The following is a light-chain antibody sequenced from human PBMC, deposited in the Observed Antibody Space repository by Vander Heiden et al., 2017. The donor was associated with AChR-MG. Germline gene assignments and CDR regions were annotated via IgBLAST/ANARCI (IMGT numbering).Light chain of an antibody. CDR3: MQSIQRPLT. CDR1: QGLRHSDGKTY. J-gene: IGKJ4*01. CDR2: EVS. Sequence: DIVMTQTPLSLSVTPGQPASISCESSQGLRHSDGKTYLNWYLQKPGQSPQLLIYEVSNGFSGVADRFSGRGSGTDFTLRISRVEAEDVGVYYWMQSIQRPLTFGGGTKVEIK. V-gene: IGKV2D-29*02.